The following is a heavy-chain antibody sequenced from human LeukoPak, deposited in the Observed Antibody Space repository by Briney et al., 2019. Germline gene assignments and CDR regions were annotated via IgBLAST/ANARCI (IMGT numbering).Heavy chain of an antibody. V-gene: IGHV1-46*01. D-gene: IGHD6-13*01. J-gene: IGHJ5*02. CDR2: INPSGGST. CDR1: GYTFTRYT. Sequence: GASVKVSCKASGYTFTRYTMNWVRQAPGQGLEWMGIINPSGGSTSYAQKFQGRVTMTRDMSTSTVYMELSSLRSEDTAVYYCARAISSIAAAGMDWFDPWGQGTLVTVSS. CDR3: ARAISSIAAAGMDWFDP.